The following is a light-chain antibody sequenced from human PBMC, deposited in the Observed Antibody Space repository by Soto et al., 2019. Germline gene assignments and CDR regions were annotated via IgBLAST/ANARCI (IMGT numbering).Light chain of an antibody. CDR1: QSVSNS. CDR3: QQYNKWPPLT. V-gene: IGKV3-15*01. CDR2: YAS. J-gene: IGKJ4*01. Sequence: EIVMTQSPATLSVSPGEGATLSCRASQSVSNSLAWYQQKPGQAPRLLIYYASTRATGIPARFSGSGSGTEFTLTISSLQSEDFAVYYCQQYNKWPPLTFGGGTKVEIK.